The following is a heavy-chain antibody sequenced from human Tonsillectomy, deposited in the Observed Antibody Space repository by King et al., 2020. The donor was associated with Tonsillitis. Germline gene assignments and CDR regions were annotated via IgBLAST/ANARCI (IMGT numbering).Heavy chain of an antibody. Sequence: VQLVQSGAEVKEPGASVKVSCKASGYTFTNYYIHWVRQAPGLGLEWMGTINPNGGSTSYAQNFQDRVIITSDTSTNTAYVEMSNLISANTAMYYCGRSPGALRDPWAPGTSTWFDPLGQGTLVTVSS. D-gene: IGHD6-13*01. CDR3: GRSPGALRDPWAPGTSTWFDP. V-gene: IGHV1-46*03. CDR2: INPNGGST. J-gene: IGHJ5*02. CDR1: GYTFTNYY.